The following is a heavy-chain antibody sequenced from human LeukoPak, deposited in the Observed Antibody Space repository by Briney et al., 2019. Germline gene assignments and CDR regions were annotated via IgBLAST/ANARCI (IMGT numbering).Heavy chain of an antibody. Sequence: GGSLRLSCAASGFTFSSCAMHWVRRAPGKGLEWVALIWYDGSNKYYADSVRGRFTISRDNSKNTLYLQMNSLRAEDTAVYYCAGGSGDYSPDYWGQGTLVTVSS. V-gene: IGHV3-33*01. CDR3: AGGSGDYSPDY. D-gene: IGHD4-17*01. CDR1: GFTFSSCA. J-gene: IGHJ4*02. CDR2: IWYDGSNK.